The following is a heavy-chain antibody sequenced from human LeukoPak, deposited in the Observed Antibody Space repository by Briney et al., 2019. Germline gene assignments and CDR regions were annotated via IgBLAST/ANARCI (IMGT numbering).Heavy chain of an antibody. Sequence: PSETLSLTCAVYGGSFSGYYWSWIRQPPGKGLEWIGEINHSGSTNYNPSLKSRVTISVDTSKNQFSLKLSSVTAADTAVYYCARRVYYYGSGSYYQLSYYMDVWGKGTTVTISS. CDR2: INHSGST. CDR1: GGSFSGYY. J-gene: IGHJ6*03. V-gene: IGHV4-34*01. D-gene: IGHD3-10*01. CDR3: ARRVYYYGSGSYYQLSYYMDV.